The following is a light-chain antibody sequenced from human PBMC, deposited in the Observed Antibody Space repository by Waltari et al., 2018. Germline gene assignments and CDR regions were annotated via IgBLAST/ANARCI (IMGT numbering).Light chain of an antibody. J-gene: IGLJ2*01. CDR1: SPHIRLEN. Sequence: QSVLTQPPSASGTPGPRVTIVCSGTSPHIRLENVNWFQQVPGTAPKLLIYSSLQRPSGVPDRFSGSKSGTSASLAINGLQSDDEADYYCAAWDRSLRIVVFGGGTKLTVL. V-gene: IGLV1-44*01. CDR3: AAWDRSLRIVV. CDR2: SSL.